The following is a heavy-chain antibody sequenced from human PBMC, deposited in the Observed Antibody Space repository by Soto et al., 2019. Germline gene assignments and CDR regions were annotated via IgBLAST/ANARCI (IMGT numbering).Heavy chain of an antibody. V-gene: IGHV5-51*01. J-gene: IGHJ3*02. CDR2: IYPGDSDT. CDR1: GYSFTSYW. Sequence: GESLKISCKGSGYSFTSYWIGWVRQMPGKGLEWMGIIYPGDSDTRYSPSFQGQVTISADKSISTAYLQWSSLKASDTAMYYCARQGPDCIGCSGSIGDAFDIWGQGTMVPVSS. CDR3: ARQGPDCIGCSGSIGDAFDI. D-gene: IGHD2-15*01.